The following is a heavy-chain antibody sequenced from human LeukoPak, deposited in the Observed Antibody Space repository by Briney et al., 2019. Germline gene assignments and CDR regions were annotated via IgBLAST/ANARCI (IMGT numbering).Heavy chain of an antibody. CDR1: GFTFSSYG. CDR3: AKDRGYSHGSDY. D-gene: IGHD5-18*01. CDR2: ISYDGRNK. Sequence: GRSLRLSCAASGFTFSSYGMHWVRQAPGKGLEWVAGISYDGRNKEYVDSVKGRFTISRDNSKNTLYLQMNSLRAEDTAVYNCAKDRGYSHGSDYWGQGTLVTVSS. J-gene: IGHJ4*02. V-gene: IGHV3-30*18.